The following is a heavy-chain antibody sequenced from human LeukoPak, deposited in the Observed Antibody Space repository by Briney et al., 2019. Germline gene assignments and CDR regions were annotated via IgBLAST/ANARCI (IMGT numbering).Heavy chain of an antibody. CDR3: ARGGRNMVRGVMAGMDV. J-gene: IGHJ6*02. CDR1: GFTFSSYA. D-gene: IGHD3-10*01. Sequence: PGRSLRLSCAASGFTFSSYAMHWVRQASGKGLEWVAVISYDGSNKYYADSVKGRFTISRDNSKNTLYLQMNSLRAEDTAVYYCARGGRNMVRGVMAGMDVWGQGTTVTVSS. V-gene: IGHV3-30-3*01. CDR2: ISYDGSNK.